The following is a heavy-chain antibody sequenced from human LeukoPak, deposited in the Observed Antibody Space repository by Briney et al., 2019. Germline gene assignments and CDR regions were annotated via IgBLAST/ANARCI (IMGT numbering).Heavy chain of an antibody. CDR3: VRGGYCGSTICYSLNAFDI. J-gene: IGHJ3*02. CDR1: GFTFSSYE. CDR2: IRTAGSTI. Sequence: PGGSLRLSCAASGFTFSSYEMNWVRQAPGKGLEWVSYIRTAGSTIYYADSVKGRFTISRDDANNPLYLQMNSLRAEDTAVYYCVRGGYCGSTICYSLNAFDIWGQGTTVTVSS. V-gene: IGHV3-48*03. D-gene: IGHD2-2*01.